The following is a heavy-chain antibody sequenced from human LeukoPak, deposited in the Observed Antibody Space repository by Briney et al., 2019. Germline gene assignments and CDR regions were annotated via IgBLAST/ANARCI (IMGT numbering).Heavy chain of an antibody. V-gene: IGHV4-31*03. CDR3: ARDKRGYCSGGSCSTGIFDY. CDR2: IYYSGST. D-gene: IGHD2-15*01. J-gene: IGHJ4*02. Sequence: KASETLSLTCTVSGGSISSGGYYWSWIRQHPGKGLEWIGYIYYSGSTYYNPSLKSRVTISVDTSKNQFSLKLSSVTAADTAVYYCARDKRGYCSGGSCSTGIFDYWGQGTLVTVSS. CDR1: GGSISSGGYY.